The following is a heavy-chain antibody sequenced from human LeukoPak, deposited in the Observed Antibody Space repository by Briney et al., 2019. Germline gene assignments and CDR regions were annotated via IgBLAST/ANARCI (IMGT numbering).Heavy chain of an antibody. CDR1: GGTFSSNW. CDR2: INSDGSIT. V-gene: IGHV3-74*01. J-gene: IGHJ3*02. D-gene: IGHD2-15*01. CDR3: ARSTYGGNCFEM. Sequence: GGSLRLSCVASGGTFSSNWVHWGGQAPGRGGVEVSRINSDGSITTYADSVKGGFSISRDNAKDTLYLQMNSLRAEDTAVYYCARSTYGGNCFEMWGRGTMVTVS.